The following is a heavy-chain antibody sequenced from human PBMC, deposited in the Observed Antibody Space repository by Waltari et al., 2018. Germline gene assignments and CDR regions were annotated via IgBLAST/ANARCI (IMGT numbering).Heavy chain of an antibody. J-gene: IGHJ5*02. CDR1: GGSTSSYY. V-gene: IGHV4-59*01. CDR3: ARGGMVRGNWFDP. CDR2: IYYSGST. D-gene: IGHD3-10*01. Sequence: QVQLQEAGPGLVKPSATLSLTCHGSGGSTSSYYWSWIRQPPGKGLEWIGYIYYSGSTNYNPSLKSRVTISVDTSKNQFSLKLSSVTAADTVVYYCARGGMVRGNWFDPWGQGTLVTVSS.